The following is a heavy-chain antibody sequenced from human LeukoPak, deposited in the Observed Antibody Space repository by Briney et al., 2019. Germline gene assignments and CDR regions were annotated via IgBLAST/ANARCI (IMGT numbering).Heavy chain of an antibody. CDR1: GGTFSSYP. D-gene: IGHD3-10*01. Sequence: EASVKVSCKASGGTFSSYPFTWVRQAPGQGLEWMGWISAYNGNTNYAQKLQGRVTMTTDTSTSTAYMELRSLRSDDTAVYYCARGPFGEFFDYWGQGTLVTVSS. V-gene: IGHV1-18*01. CDR3: ARGPFGEFFDY. CDR2: ISAYNGNT. J-gene: IGHJ4*02.